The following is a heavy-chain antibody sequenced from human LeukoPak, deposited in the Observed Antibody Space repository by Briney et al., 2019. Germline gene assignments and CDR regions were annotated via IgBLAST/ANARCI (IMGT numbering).Heavy chain of an antibody. J-gene: IGHJ4*02. CDR3: ARDGGSSWYDY. V-gene: IGHV1-3*01. D-gene: IGHD6-13*01. Sequence: ASVKVSCEASGYTFTSYAVHWVRQAPGQRLEWMGWINAGNGNTKYSQKFQGRVTITRDTSASTAYMELSSLRSEDTAVYYCARDGGSSWYDYWGQGTLVTVSS. CDR2: INAGNGNT. CDR1: GYTFTSYA.